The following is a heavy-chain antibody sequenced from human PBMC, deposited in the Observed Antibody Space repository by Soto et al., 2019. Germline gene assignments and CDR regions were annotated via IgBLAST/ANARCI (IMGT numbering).Heavy chain of an antibody. CDR2: SYYSGST. J-gene: IGHJ3*02. Sequence: QVQLQESGPGLVKPSQTLSLTCTVSGGSISSGGYYWSWIRQHPGKGLEWIGYSYYSGSTYYNPSIKSRVTISVDTSKNQFSLKLSSVTAADTAVYYCARVRTTMIGVVIEGAFDIWGQGTMVTVSS. CDR3: ARVRTTMIGVVIEGAFDI. V-gene: IGHV4-31*03. D-gene: IGHD3-22*01. CDR1: GGSISSGGYY.